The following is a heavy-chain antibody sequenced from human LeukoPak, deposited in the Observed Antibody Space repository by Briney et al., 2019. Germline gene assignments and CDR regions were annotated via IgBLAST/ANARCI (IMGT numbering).Heavy chain of an antibody. J-gene: IGHJ3*02. D-gene: IGHD1-26*01. V-gene: IGHV4-31*03. Sequence: SETLSLTCTVSGDSITSGSYYWAWIRQHPGKGLEWIGYIYYTGGTHYNPSLKSRLTISVDTSENHFSLKLSSVTAADTAIYFCARGKWELHAFDIWGQGTMVTVSS. CDR2: IYYTGGT. CDR1: GDSITSGSYY. CDR3: ARGKWELHAFDI.